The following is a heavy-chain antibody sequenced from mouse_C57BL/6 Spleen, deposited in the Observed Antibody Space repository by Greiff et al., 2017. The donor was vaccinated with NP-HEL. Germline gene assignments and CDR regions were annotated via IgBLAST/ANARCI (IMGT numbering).Heavy chain of an antibody. CDR3: ASLQLGRYYAMDY. CDR2: IRNKANGYTT. CDR1: GFTFTDYY. J-gene: IGHJ4*01. Sequence: EVQGVESGGGLVQPGGSLSLSCAASGFTFTDYYMSWVRQPPGKALEWLGFIRNKANGYTTEYSASVKGRFTISRDNSQSILYLQMNALRAEDSATYYCASLQLGRYYAMDYWGQGTSVTVSS. D-gene: IGHD4-1*02. V-gene: IGHV7-3*01.